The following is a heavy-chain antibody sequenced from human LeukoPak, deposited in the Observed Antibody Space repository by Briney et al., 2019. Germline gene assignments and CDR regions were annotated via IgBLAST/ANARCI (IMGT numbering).Heavy chain of an antibody. CDR1: GFTFSGYS. J-gene: IGHJ4*02. Sequence: GGSLTLSCEASGFTFSGYSMNWVRQAPGKGLEWVSYISESSSHTYNADSVKGRFTISRDNAKNSLYLQMNSLRAEDTAVYYCARDRGFYYYDSSGYYLDYWGQGTLVTVSS. D-gene: IGHD3-22*01. CDR3: ARDRGFYYYDSSGYYLDY. CDR2: ISESSSHT. V-gene: IGHV3-21*04.